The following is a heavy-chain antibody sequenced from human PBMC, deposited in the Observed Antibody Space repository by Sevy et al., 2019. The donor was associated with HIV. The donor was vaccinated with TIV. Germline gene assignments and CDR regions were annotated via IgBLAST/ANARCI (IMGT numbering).Heavy chain of an antibody. CDR3: ARGRVIFDY. V-gene: IGHV1-2*02. J-gene: IGHJ4*02. CDR1: GYTFTDYY. CDR2: INPNTGVK. Sequence: ASVKVSCKASGYTFTDYYLHWVRQAPGQGLEWMTYINPNTGVKNYAQKFRGRVTMTTETSINTVYMELTRLTSDDTAVYFCARGRVIFDYWGQGTLVTVSS.